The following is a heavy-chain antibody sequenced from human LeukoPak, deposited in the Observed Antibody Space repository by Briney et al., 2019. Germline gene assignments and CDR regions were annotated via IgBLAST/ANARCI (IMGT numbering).Heavy chain of an antibody. J-gene: IGHJ4*02. CDR2: INSDGSST. V-gene: IGHV3-74*01. CDR3: ARDQGWIFGVVNVFDY. D-gene: IGHD3-3*01. Sequence: GGSLRLSCAASGFTFSSYWMHWVRQAPGKGLVWVSRINSDGSSTSYADSEKGRFTISRDNAKNTLYLQMNSLRAEDTAVYYCARDQGWIFGVVNVFDYWGQGTLVTVSS. CDR1: GFTFSSYW.